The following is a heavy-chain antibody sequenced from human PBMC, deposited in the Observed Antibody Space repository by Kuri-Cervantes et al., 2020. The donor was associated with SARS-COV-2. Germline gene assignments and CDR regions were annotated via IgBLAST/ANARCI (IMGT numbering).Heavy chain of an antibody. CDR3: ASNYYGSGK. CDR2: IDPSDSYT. CDR1: GNSFTTYW. Sequence: GGSLRLSCKHSGNSFTTYWISWVRQMPGKGLEWMGRIDPSDSYTNYSPSFQGHVTISADKSISTAYLQWSSLKASDTAMYYCASNYYGSGKWGQGTLVTVSS. J-gene: IGHJ4*02. V-gene: IGHV5-10-1*01. D-gene: IGHD3-10*01.